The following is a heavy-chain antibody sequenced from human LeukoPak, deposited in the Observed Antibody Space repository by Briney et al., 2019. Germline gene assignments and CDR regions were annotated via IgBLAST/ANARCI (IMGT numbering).Heavy chain of an antibody. V-gene: IGHV3-30*03. CDR1: GFTFSSYW. D-gene: IGHD6-19*01. CDR3: ARRVYSSGWYYFDY. CDR2: ISYDGSNK. Sequence: GGSLRLSCAASGFTFSSYWMHWVRQAPGKGLEWVAVISYDGSNKYYADSVKGRFTISRDNSKNTLYLQMNSLRAEDTAVYYCARRVYSSGWYYFDYWGQGTLVTVSS. J-gene: IGHJ4*02.